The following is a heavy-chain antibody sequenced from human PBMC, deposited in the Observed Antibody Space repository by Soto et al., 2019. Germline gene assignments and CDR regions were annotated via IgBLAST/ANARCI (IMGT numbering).Heavy chain of an antibody. CDR3: AKGRMADYDFWGIGYYYYYGMDV. CDR1: GFTFSSYA. V-gene: IGHV3-23*01. CDR2: ISGSGGST. D-gene: IGHD3-3*01. Sequence: GGSLRLSCAASGFTFSSYAMSWVRQAPGKGLEWVSAISGSGGSTYYADSVKGRFTISRDNSKNTLYLQMNSLRAEDTAVYYCAKGRMADYDFWGIGYYYYYGMDVWGQGTTVTVSS. J-gene: IGHJ6*02.